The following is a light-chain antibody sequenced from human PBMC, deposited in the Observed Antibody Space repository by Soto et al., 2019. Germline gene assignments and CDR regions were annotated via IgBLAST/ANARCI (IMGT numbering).Light chain of an antibody. CDR2: EVS. Sequence: DSVKTQSPLFLSVTPGEPASISCKSSQSLLHSTGKTYLHWYLQRPGQSPQLLIYEVSNRFSGVPDRISGSGSGTDFTLTISRVEAEDAGVYYCMQGGTSGQGTKLEIK. J-gene: IGKJ2*01. CDR3: MQGGT. V-gene: IGKV2-29*03. CDR1: QSLLHSTGKTY.